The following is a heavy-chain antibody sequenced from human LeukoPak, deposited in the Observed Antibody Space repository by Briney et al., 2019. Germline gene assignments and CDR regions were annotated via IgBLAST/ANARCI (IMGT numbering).Heavy chain of an antibody. CDR2: INSDGSST. CDR3: ASLSEAAAGTWVTYGYYYGTDV. J-gene: IGHJ6*02. V-gene: IGHV3-74*01. Sequence: GGSLRLSCAASGFTFSSYWMHWARQAPGKGLVWVSRINSDGSSTSYADSVKGRFTISRDNAKNTLYLQMNSLRAEDTAVYYCASLSEAAAGTWVTYGYYYGTDVWGQGTTVTVSS. CDR1: GFTFSSYW. D-gene: IGHD6-13*01.